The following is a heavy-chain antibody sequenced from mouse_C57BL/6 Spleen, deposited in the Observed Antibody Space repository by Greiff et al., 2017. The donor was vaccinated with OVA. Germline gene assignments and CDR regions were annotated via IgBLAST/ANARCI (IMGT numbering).Heavy chain of an antibody. CDR1: GYTFTSYW. J-gene: IGHJ2*01. CDR2: IDPSVSET. D-gene: IGHD1-1*01. Sequence: QVQLQQPGAELVRPGSSVKLSCKASGYTFTSYWMHWVKQRPIQGLEWIGNIDPSVSETHYNQKFKDKATLTVDKSSSTAYMQLSSLTSEDSAVYYCARAGYGSSYGYWGQGTTLTVSS. CDR3: ARAGYGSSYGY. V-gene: IGHV1-52*01.